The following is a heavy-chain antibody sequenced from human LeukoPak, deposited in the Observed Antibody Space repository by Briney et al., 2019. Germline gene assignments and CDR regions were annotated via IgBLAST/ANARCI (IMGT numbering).Heavy chain of an antibody. Sequence: ASVKVSCKASGYTFTGYYMHWVRQAPGQGREWMGRINPNSGGTNYAQKSQGRVTMTRDTSISTAYMELSRLRSDDTAVYYCARGDIAAAGQRYYYFDYWGQGTLVTVSS. D-gene: IGHD6-13*01. CDR3: ARGDIAAAGQRYYYFDY. V-gene: IGHV1-2*06. CDR1: GYTFTGYY. J-gene: IGHJ4*02. CDR2: INPNSGGT.